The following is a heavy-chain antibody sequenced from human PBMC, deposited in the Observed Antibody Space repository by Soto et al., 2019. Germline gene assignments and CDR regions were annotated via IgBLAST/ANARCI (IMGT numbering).Heavy chain of an antibody. CDR2: IYYSGST. J-gene: IGHJ4*02. D-gene: IGHD6-6*01. CDR1: GGSISSGGYY. V-gene: IGHV4-31*03. Sequence: QVQLQESGPGLVKPSQTLSLTCTVSGGSISSGGYYWSWIRQHPGKGLEWIGYIYYSGSTYYNPSLKSRVTISVDTSKNQFSLKRSSVPAADTAGYYCARYSSSQPDYFDSWGQGTLVTVSS. CDR3: ARYSSSQPDYFDS.